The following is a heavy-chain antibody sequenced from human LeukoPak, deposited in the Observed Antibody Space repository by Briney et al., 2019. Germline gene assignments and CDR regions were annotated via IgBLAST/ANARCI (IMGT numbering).Heavy chain of an antibody. CDR3: AKDGRGGSYYVGY. CDR1: GFTFSAYA. V-gene: IGHV3-30-3*01. D-gene: IGHD1-26*01. Sequence: GGSLRLSCVASGFTFSAYAMHWVRQAPGKGLEWVAIISYDGNNEYYADSVKGRFSISRDNSKNTLYLQMNSLTTEDTAVYYCAKDGRGGSYYVGYWGQGTLVTVSS. J-gene: IGHJ4*02. CDR2: ISYDGNNE.